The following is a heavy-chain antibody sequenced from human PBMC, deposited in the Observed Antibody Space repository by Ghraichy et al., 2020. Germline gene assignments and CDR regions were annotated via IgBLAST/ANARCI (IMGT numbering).Heavy chain of an antibody. Sequence: GGSLRLSCKASGFPFSRYGMHWVRRAPGKGLEWVALRSPDKETKFYADSVRGRFTISRDDSKSTLFLRMNNLRPEDTGMYYCARWDDGSPDSWGPGTLVIVSS. CDR3: ARWDDGSPDS. CDR1: GFPFSRYG. D-gene: IGHD1-26*01. CDR2: RSPDKETK. J-gene: IGHJ4*02. V-gene: IGHV3-30*03.